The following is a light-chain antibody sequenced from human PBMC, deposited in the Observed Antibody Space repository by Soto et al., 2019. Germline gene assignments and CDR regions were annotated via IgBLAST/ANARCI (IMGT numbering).Light chain of an antibody. CDR2: GAS. CDR1: QSVSSSY. V-gene: IGKV3-20*01. Sequence: EIVLTQSPGTLSLSPGERATLSCRASQSVSSSYLAWYQQKPGQAPRLLIYGASGRATGIPDRFSRSGSGTDFTLTISRLEHEDFAVYYCQQYGSSPPYTFGQGTKLEIK. J-gene: IGKJ2*01. CDR3: QQYGSSPPYT.